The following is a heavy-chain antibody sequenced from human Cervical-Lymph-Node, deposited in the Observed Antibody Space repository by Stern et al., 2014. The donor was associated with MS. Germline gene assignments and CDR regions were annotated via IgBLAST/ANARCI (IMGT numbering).Heavy chain of an antibody. J-gene: IGHJ5*01. Sequence: QITLKESGPALVKATQTLTLTCNFSGFSFASSGLCVSWVRQPPGKALEWLALINWEDDKYYSSSLKTRLTISKDTSKNQVVLRMTNMDPADTATYFCARANDFSKDNWFDSWGRGILVTVSS. V-gene: IGHV2-70*20. CDR1: GFSFASSGLC. D-gene: IGHD3-3*01. CDR2: INWEDDK. CDR3: ARANDFSKDNWFDS.